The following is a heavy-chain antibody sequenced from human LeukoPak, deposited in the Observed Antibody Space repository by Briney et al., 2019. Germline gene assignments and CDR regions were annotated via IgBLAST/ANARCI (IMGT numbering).Heavy chain of an antibody. Sequence: GGSLRLSCAASGFTFSSYAMHWVRQAPGKGLEWVAVISYDGSNKYYADSVKGRFTISRDNSKNTLYLQMNSLRAEDTAVYYCAKLHSGYDSDVDYWGQGTLVTVSS. CDR2: ISYDGSNK. CDR1: GFTFSSYA. CDR3: AKLHSGYDSDVDY. J-gene: IGHJ4*02. V-gene: IGHV3-30-3*01. D-gene: IGHD5-12*01.